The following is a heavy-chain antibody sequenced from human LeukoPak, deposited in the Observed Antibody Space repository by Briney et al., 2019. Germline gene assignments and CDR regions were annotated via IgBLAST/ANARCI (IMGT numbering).Heavy chain of an antibody. D-gene: IGHD3-22*01. V-gene: IGHV4-61*01. CDR3: ARDDPYYYDSSGYSGYFDY. CDR1: GGSIGSGSYY. J-gene: IGHJ4*02. Sequence: SETLSLTCTVSGGSIGSGSYYWSWIRQPPGKGLEWIGYIYYSGSTNYNPSLKSRVTISVDTSKNQFSLKLSSVTAADTAVYYCARDDPYYYDSSGYSGYFDYWGQGTLVTVSS. CDR2: IYYSGST.